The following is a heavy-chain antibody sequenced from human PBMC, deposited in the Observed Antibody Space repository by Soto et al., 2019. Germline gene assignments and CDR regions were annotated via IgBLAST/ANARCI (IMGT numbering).Heavy chain of an antibody. Sequence: TLSLTCTVSGGSISSGGYYWSWIRQHPGKGLEWIGYIYYSGSTYYNPSLKSRVTISVDTSKNQFSLKLSSVTAADTAVYYCEREVGWLGEPVAFDIWGQGTMVTVSS. D-gene: IGHD3-10*01. CDR1: GGSISSGGYY. CDR2: IYYSGST. V-gene: IGHV4-31*03. CDR3: EREVGWLGEPVAFDI. J-gene: IGHJ3*02.